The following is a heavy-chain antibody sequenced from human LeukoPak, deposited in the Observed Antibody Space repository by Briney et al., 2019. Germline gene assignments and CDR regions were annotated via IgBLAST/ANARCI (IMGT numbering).Heavy chain of an antibody. CDR2: ISWNSGSI. CDR3: AKDVGPGYYYYYMDV. V-gene: IGHV3-9*03. CDR1: GFTFSSYS. Sequence: GGSLRLSCAASGFTFSSYSMNWVRQAPGKGLEWLSGISWNSGSIGYADSVKGRFTISRDNAKNSLYLQMNSLRAEDMALYYCAKDVGPGYYYYYMDVWGKGTTVTVSS. J-gene: IGHJ6*03.